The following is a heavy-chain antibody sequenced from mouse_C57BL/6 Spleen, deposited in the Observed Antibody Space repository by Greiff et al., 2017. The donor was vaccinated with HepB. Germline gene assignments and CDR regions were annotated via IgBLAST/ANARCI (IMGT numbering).Heavy chain of an antibody. J-gene: IGHJ4*01. CDR3: ARDRITTVNYAMDY. Sequence: EVKLMESGPGLVKPSQSLSLTCSVTGYSITSGYYWNWIRQFPGNKLEWMGYISYDGSNNYNPSLKNRISITRDTSKNQFFLKLNSVTTEDTATYYCARDRITTVNYAMDYWGQGTSVTVSS. V-gene: IGHV3-6*01. CDR2: ISYDGSN. D-gene: IGHD1-1*01. CDR1: GYSITSGYY.